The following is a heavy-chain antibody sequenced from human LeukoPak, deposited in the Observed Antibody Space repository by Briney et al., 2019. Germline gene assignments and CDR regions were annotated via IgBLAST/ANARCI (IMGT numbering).Heavy chain of an antibody. Sequence: GGSLRLSCAASGFTFSSYGMSWVRQAPGKGLEWVSAISGSGGSTYYADSVKGRFTISRDNSKNTLYLQMNSLRAEDTAVYYCAKDPPYDYVWGSEEYYFDYWGQGTLVTVSS. CDR1: GFTFSSYG. CDR3: AKDPPYDYVWGSEEYYFDY. CDR2: ISGSGGST. J-gene: IGHJ4*02. D-gene: IGHD3-16*01. V-gene: IGHV3-23*01.